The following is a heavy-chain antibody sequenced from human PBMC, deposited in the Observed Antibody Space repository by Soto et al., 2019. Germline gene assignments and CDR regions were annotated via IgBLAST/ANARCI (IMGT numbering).Heavy chain of an antibody. CDR3: ARDPVRRSDY. CDR1: GFSFSNYW. V-gene: IGHV3-7*01. Sequence: PGGSLRLSCAASGFSFSNYWMTWVRQAPGKGLEWVANIKEDGSDKYYVDSVKGRFTISKDNAKNSLYLQMNSLRAEDTAVYYCARDPVRRSDYWGQGTLVTVSS. D-gene: IGHD3-10*02. CDR2: IKEDGSDK. J-gene: IGHJ4*02.